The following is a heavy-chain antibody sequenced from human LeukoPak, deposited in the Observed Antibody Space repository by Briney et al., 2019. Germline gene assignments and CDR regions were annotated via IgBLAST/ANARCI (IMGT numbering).Heavy chain of an antibody. CDR2: INPNSGGT. J-gene: IGHJ3*02. V-gene: IGHV1-2*02. CDR1: GYTFTGYY. D-gene: IGHD1-26*01. CDR3: ARNKLVGATPTYDAFDI. Sequence: ASVKVSCKASGYTFTGYYMHWVRQAPGQGLEWMGWINPNSGGTNYAQKFQGRVTMTRDTSISTAYMELSRLRSDDTAVYYCARNKLVGATPTYDAFDIWGQGTMVTVSS.